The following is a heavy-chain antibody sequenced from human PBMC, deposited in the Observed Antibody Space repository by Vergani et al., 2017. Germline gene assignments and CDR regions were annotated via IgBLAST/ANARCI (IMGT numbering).Heavy chain of an antibody. CDR3: AKSFYYDSSGYYPYDY. CDR1: GFPFSSYA. Sequence: EVQLLESGGGLVQPGGSLRLSCAASGFPFSSYAMSWVRQAPGKGLEWVAAISGSGGSTYYADSVKGRFTLSRDNSKNTLYLQMNSLRAEDTAVYYCAKSFYYDSSGYYPYDYWGQGTLVTVSS. D-gene: IGHD3-22*01. J-gene: IGHJ4*02. CDR2: ISGSGGST. V-gene: IGHV3-23*01.